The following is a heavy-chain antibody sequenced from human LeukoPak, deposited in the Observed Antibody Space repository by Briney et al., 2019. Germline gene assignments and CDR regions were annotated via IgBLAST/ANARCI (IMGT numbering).Heavy chain of an antibody. V-gene: IGHV3-48*03. Sequence: SGGSLRLSCAASGFTFSSYEMNWVRQAPGKGLEWVSYISSSGSTIYYADSVKGRFIISRDNSKNTLYVQMNSLRAEDTAVYYCAKLVGASNFDYWGQGTLVTVSS. J-gene: IGHJ4*02. CDR1: GFTFSSYE. CDR3: AKLVGASNFDY. CDR2: ISSSGSTI. D-gene: IGHD1-26*01.